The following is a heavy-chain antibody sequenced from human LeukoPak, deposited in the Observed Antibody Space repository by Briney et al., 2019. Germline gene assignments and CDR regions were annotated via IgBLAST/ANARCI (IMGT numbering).Heavy chain of an antibody. D-gene: IGHD6-19*01. CDR1: GVSISSYY. CDR3: ARCIAVAGPDAFDI. CDR2: IYTSGST. V-gene: IGHV4-4*07. J-gene: IGHJ3*02. Sequence: SETLSLTCTVSGVSISSYYWSWIRQPAGKGLEWIGRIYTSGSTNYNPSLKSRVTISVDKSKNQFSLKLSSVTAADTAVYYCARCIAVAGPDAFDIWGQGTMVTVSS.